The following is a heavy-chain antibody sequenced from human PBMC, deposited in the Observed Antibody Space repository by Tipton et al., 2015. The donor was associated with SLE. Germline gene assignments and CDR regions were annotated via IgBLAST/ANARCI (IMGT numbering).Heavy chain of an antibody. Sequence: TLSLTCTVSGGSISSSLYFWDWIRQPPGKGLMLIGSISYSGATSYNPSLKSRVTISVDTSKNHFSLSLISVTAADTAVYYCARLTPWGYDYWGPGMLVTVSS. CDR3: ARLTPWGYDY. D-gene: IGHD7-27*01. CDR2: ISYSGAT. V-gene: IGHV4-39*07. CDR1: GGSISSSLYF. J-gene: IGHJ4*02.